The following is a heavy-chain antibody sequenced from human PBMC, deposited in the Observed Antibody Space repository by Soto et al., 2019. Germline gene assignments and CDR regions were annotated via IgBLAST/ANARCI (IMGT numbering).Heavy chain of an antibody. Sequence: QVQLVESGGGVVQPGRSLRLSCAASGFTFSSYGMHWVRQAPGKGLEWVAVIWYDGSNKYYADSVKGRFTISRDNSKNTLYLQMNSLRAEDTAVYYCARDNPQRTTVVSDGMDVWGQGTTVTVSS. CDR3: ARDNPQRTTVVSDGMDV. V-gene: IGHV3-33*01. J-gene: IGHJ6*02. CDR2: IWYDGSNK. D-gene: IGHD4-17*01. CDR1: GFTFSSYG.